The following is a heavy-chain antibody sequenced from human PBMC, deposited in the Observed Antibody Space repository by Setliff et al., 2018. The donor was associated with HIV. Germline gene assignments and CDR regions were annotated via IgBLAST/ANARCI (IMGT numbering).Heavy chain of an antibody. CDR2: INQSETT. V-gene: IGHV4-34*01. Sequence: PSETLSLTCAVYGGSFSVYSWNWVRQPPAKGLEWIGEINQSETTNYNPSFKSRVTISLDTSKNQFSLKLTSVTAADTGVYYCARGRCSGGACSGRYSYLHIDVWAKGTTVT. CDR1: GGSFSVYS. J-gene: IGHJ6*03. CDR3: ARGRCSGGACSGRYSYLHIDV. D-gene: IGHD6-19*01.